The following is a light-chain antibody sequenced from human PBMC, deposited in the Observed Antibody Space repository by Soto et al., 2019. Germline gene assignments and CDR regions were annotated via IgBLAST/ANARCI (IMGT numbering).Light chain of an antibody. CDR2: GAS. V-gene: IGKV3-20*01. CDR1: QSVSSSY. Sequence: EIVLTQSPGTLSLSPGERATLYCRASQSVSSSYLTWYQQKPGQAPRVLIYGASSRSTGIPDRFSGSGSGTEFTLTISRLEPEDFAVYFCQQYGNSPPNTFGQGTKVDIK. CDR3: QQYGNSPPNT. J-gene: IGKJ2*01.